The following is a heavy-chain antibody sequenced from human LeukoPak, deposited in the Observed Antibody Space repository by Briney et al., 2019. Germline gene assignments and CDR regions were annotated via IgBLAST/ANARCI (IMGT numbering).Heavy chain of an antibody. D-gene: IGHD2-2*01. J-gene: IGHJ1*01. CDR1: GFTFSSYA. CDR2: ISGSGGST. CDR3: ANQNRYCSSTSCYPDGY. Sequence: GGSLRLSCAASGFTFSSYAMSWVRQAPGKGLEWVSAISGSGGSTYYADSVKGRFTISRDNSKNTLYLQMNSLRAEDAAVYYCANQNRYCSSTSCYPDGYWGQGTLVTVSS. V-gene: IGHV3-23*01.